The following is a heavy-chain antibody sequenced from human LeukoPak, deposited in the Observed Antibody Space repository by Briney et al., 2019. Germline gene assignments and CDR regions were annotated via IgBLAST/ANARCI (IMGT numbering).Heavy chain of an antibody. J-gene: IGHJ4*02. Sequence: PGGSLRLSCAASRFTFSSYAMHWVRQAPGKGLDWVSAIPGGGGSTYYADSVKGRFTISRDNSKNTLYLQMNSLRDEDTAVYYCAKDHPDWGSSFQYWGQGTLVTVSS. CDR2: IPGGGGST. CDR3: AKDHPDWGSSFQY. V-gene: IGHV3-23*01. D-gene: IGHD7-27*01. CDR1: RFTFSSYA.